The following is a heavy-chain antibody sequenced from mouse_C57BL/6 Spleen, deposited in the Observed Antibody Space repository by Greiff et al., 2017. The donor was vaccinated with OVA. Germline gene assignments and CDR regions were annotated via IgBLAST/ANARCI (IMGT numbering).Heavy chain of an antibody. V-gene: IGHV1-63*01. J-gene: IGHJ2*01. CDR3: ARIGDYDVGDY. D-gene: IGHD2-4*01. CDR1: GYTFTNYW. CDR2: IYPGGGYT. Sequence: VKLVESGAELVRPGTSVKMSCKASGYTFTNYWIGCAKQRPGHGLEWIGDIYPGGGYTNYNEKFKGKATLTADKSSSTAYMQFSSLTSEDSAIYYCARIGDYDVGDYWGQGTTLTVSS.